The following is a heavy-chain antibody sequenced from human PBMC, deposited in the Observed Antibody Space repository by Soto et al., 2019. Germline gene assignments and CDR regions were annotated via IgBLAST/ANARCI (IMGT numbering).Heavy chain of an antibody. D-gene: IGHD4-17*01. CDR2: IYWDDSY. CDR3: AHKGYGDYPLDY. J-gene: IGHJ4*02. V-gene: IGHV2-5*02. CDR1: GFSLSTSGVG. Sequence: QITLKESGPTLVKPTQTLTLTCTFSGFSLSTSGVGVGWIRQPPGKALEWLAVIYWDDSYHYSPSLRSRLTITTDTSKNQVVLTMTNMDPVDTATYYCAHKGYGDYPLDYWGQGTLVTVSS.